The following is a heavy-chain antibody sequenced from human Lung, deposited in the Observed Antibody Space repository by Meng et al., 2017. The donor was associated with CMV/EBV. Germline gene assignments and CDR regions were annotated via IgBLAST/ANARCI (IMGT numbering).Heavy chain of an antibody. J-gene: IGHJ4*02. D-gene: IGHD3-10*01. Sequence: SGGSRSSRTWCSLVRRTPGKGLEWIGEIYHSGITNYSPSLKSRVTISIDKSKNQFSLKLTSVTAADTAVYYCARGLYYGSGSYYSYWGQGTLVIVSS. CDR2: IYHSGIT. V-gene: IGHV4-4*02. CDR1: GGSRSSRTW. CDR3: ARGLYYGSGSYYSY.